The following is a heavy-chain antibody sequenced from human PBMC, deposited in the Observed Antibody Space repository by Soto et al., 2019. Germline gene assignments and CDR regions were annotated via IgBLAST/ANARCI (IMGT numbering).Heavy chain of an antibody. CDR3: AKALGYCSGGSCYGPDYYYYGMDV. Sequence: GGSLRLSCAASGFTFDDYAMRWVRQAPGKGLEWVSGISWNSGSIGYADSVKGRFTISRDNAKNSLYLQMNSLRAEDTALYYCAKALGYCSGGSCYGPDYYYYGMDVWGQGTTVTVSS. CDR2: ISWNSGSI. CDR1: GFTFDDYA. D-gene: IGHD2-15*01. J-gene: IGHJ6*02. V-gene: IGHV3-9*01.